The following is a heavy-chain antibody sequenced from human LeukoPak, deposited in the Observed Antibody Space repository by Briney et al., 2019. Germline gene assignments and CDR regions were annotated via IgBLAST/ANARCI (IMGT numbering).Heavy chain of an antibody. D-gene: IGHD1-26*01. CDR1: GYTFSSYD. Sequence: VASVKVFCKTSGYTFSSYDYGIGWVRQAPGQGLEWMAWISPHNGNTNYAQKLQGRVTVTTDTSTTTAYMELRILRSDDTAVYYCTRDRNRSGSQNYWGQGTLVTVSS. CDR2: ISPHNGNT. J-gene: IGHJ4*02. CDR3: TRDRNRSGSQNY. V-gene: IGHV1-18*01.